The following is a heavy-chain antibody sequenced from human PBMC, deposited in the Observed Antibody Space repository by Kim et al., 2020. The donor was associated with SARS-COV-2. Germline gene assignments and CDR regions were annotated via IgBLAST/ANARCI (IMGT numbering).Heavy chain of an antibody. D-gene: IGHD3-22*01. CDR3: ARMSMIRGMDV. V-gene: IGHV1-2*05. Sequence: TNYAQKFQGRVTMTRDTSISTAYMELSRLRSDDTVVYYCARMSMIRGMDVWGQGTTVTVSS. J-gene: IGHJ6*02. CDR2: T.